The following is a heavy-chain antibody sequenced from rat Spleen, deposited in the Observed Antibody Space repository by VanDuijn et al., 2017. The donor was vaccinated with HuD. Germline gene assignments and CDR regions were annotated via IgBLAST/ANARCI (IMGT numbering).Heavy chain of an antibody. Sequence: EVKLVEAGGGLVQPGRSLKLSCAASGFTFSSYWMYWFRQAPTKGLEWVAYISAGGDNTFYRDSVKGRFTISRDNAKSTLYLQMDSLRSEDTATYYCTTGDYGYTRLFAYWGQGTLVTVSS. CDR2: ISAGGDNT. J-gene: IGHJ3*01. CDR1: GFTFSSYW. D-gene: IGHD1-4*01. CDR3: TTGDYGYTRLFAY. V-gene: IGHV5-27*01.